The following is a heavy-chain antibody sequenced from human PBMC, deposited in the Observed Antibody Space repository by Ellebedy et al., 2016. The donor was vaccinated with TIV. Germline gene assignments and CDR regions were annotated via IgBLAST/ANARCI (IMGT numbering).Heavy chain of an antibody. J-gene: IGHJ5*02. CDR3: ARHVDEYSSSKRFDP. CDR2: ISYSGST. Sequence: MPSETLSLTCTVSGGSISPYYWSWIRQPPGKGLEWIGYISYSGSTNYNPSLQSRVTISVDASKNQFSLKLSYVTAADTAVYYCARHVDEYSSSKRFDPWGQGTLVTVSS. D-gene: IGHD6-6*01. V-gene: IGHV4-59*08. CDR1: GGSISPYY.